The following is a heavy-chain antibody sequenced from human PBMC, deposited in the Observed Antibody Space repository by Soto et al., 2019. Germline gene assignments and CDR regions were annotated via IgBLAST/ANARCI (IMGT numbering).Heavy chain of an antibody. CDR1: GASVSSGSYY. CDR3: ARGAVRQFPYYFDH. D-gene: IGHD6-19*01. CDR2: IYNSGST. Sequence: QVQLQESGPGLLKPSETLSLTCTVSGASVSSGSYYWSWIRQPPGKGLEWIGYIYNSGSTNFNPSLKSRVTISVDTSKNQFSLRLSSVTAADTAVYYCARGAVRQFPYYFDHWGQGTLVTVSS. V-gene: IGHV4-61*01. J-gene: IGHJ4*02.